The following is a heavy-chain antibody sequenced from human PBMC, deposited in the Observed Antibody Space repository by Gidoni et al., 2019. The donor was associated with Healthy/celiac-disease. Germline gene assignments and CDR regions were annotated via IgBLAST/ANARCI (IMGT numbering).Heavy chain of an antibody. J-gene: IGHJ3*02. D-gene: IGHD2-15*01. CDR2: IWYDGSNK. Sequence: QVQLVESGGGVVQPGRSLRLPCAAPGFTFSSYGMHWVRQAPGKGMEWVAVIWYDGSNKYYADSVKGRFTISRDNSKNTLYLQMNSLRAEDTAVYYCALVGTDAFDIWGQGTMVTVSS. CDR3: ALVGTDAFDI. V-gene: IGHV3-33*01. CDR1: GFTFSSYG.